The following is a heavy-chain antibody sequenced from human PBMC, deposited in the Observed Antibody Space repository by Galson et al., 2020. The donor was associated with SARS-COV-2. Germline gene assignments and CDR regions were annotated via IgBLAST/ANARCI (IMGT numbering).Heavy chain of an antibody. V-gene: IGHV3-43D*03. CDR3: AKSGFTYGHPDYYYYGMDV. Sequence: GESLKISCAASGLAFDDYPMHWVRQARDKGLEWVSSINGDGDFTYYADSAKGRFTISRDNSKNSLYLQMNSLRPEDSGLYYCAKSGFTYGHPDYYYYGMDVWGQGTTVTVSS. D-gene: IGHD3-10*01. CDR1: GLAFDDYP. CDR2: INGDGDFT. J-gene: IGHJ6*02.